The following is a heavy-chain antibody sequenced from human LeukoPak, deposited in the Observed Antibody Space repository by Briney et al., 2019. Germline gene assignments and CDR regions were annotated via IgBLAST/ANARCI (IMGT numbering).Heavy chain of an antibody. Sequence: GGSLRLSCAASGFTFDDYAMHWVRQTPRMGLERVSSINWNGDNIAYADSVKGRFTISRDNTKNFLYLQMNSLRTEDTALYYCVKDTSSWYFRPFDVWGQGTAVTVSS. J-gene: IGHJ3*01. V-gene: IGHV3-9*01. D-gene: IGHD6-13*01. CDR2: INWNGDNI. CDR3: VKDTSSWYFRPFDV. CDR1: GFTFDDYA.